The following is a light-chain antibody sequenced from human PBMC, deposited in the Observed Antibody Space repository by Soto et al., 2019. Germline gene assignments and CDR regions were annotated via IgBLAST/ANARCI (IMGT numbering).Light chain of an antibody. CDR2: AAS. V-gene: IGKV1-39*01. CDR1: QSISTY. J-gene: IGKJ1*01. Sequence: DIQMTQSPSSLSASVGDRVTISCRASQSISTYLNWYQQKPGKAPRLLIYAASTVQTGVPPRFSGSGSGTDFTLTISSLRLDDIATYFCQQSYSAPPWTFGQGTKAEIK. CDR3: QQSYSAPPWT.